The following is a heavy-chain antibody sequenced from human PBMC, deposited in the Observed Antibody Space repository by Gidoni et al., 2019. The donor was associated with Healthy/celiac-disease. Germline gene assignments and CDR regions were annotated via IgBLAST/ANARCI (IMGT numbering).Heavy chain of an antibody. V-gene: IGHV3-23*01. CDR1: GFTFSSYA. Sequence: EVQLLESGGGLVQPGGSLRLPCAASGFTFSSYAMSWVRQAPGKGLAWVSAISGSGGSTYYADSVKGRFTSSRDNSKNTLYLQMNSLRAEDTAVYYCAKDPGNSHGGLGWLLWGQGTLVTVSS. CDR3: AKDPGNSHGGLGWLL. D-gene: IGHD5-12*01. J-gene: IGHJ4*02. CDR2: ISGSGGST.